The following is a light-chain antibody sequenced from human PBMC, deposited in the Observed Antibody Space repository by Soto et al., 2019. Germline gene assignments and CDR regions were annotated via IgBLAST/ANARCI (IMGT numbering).Light chain of an antibody. CDR3: QHYNNWPPWT. CDR1: QSVRSD. CDR2: GAS. V-gene: IGKV3-15*01. J-gene: IGKJ1*01. Sequence: EIVMTQSPVTLSVSPWERATLSCRASQSVRSDLAWYQQKPGQAPRLLIYGASTRATGVPARFSGSGSGTEFTLTISSLQSEDFAVYYCQHYNNWPPWTFGQGTKVEIK.